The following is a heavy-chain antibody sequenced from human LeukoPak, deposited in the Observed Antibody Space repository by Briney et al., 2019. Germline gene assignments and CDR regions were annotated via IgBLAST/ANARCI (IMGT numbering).Heavy chain of an antibody. V-gene: IGHV4-30-2*01. D-gene: IGHD2-2*01. J-gene: IGHJ6*02. CDR1: GGSISSGGYY. CDR3: AREVVPAATRWDYYGMDV. Sequence: SETLSLTCTVSGGSISSGGYYWSWIRQPPGKGLEWIGYIYHSGSTYYNPSLKSRVTISVDRSKNQFSLKLSSVTAADTAVYYCAREVVPAATRWDYYGMDVWGRGTTVTVSS. CDR2: IYHSGST.